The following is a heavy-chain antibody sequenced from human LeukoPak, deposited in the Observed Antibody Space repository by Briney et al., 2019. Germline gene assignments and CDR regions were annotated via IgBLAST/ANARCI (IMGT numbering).Heavy chain of an antibody. Sequence: GGSLRLSCSASGFTFSSYAMHWVRQAPGKGLEYVSAISSNGGSTYYADSVKGRFTISRDNSKNTLYLQMSSLRAEDTAVYYCVKREPWTAMAYDYWGQGTLVTVSS. CDR1: GFTFSSYA. J-gene: IGHJ4*02. D-gene: IGHD5-18*01. CDR2: ISSNGGST. CDR3: VKREPWTAMAYDY. V-gene: IGHV3-64D*06.